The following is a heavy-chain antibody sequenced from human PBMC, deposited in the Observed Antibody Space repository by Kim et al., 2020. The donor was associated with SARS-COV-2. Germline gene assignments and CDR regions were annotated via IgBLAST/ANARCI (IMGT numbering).Heavy chain of an antibody. CDR3: AKNIHDTLTSHIVY. J-gene: IGHJ4*02. D-gene: IGHD3-9*01. V-gene: IGHV3-9*01. Sequence: GGSLRLSCSASGFTLNEYAIHWVRQSPGKGLEWVTGLNWNSGGIVYAESVRGRFTVYRHNAKNSVYLQMNNLRVDNTAFYYCAKNIHDTLTSHIVYWGQGPRV. CDR2: LNWNSGGI. CDR1: GFTLNEYA.